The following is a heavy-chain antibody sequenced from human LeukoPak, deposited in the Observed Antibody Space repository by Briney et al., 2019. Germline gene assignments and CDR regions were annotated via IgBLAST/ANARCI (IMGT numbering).Heavy chain of an antibody. V-gene: IGHV5-51*01. CDR3: ATAYYYDSSGYSFDY. Sequence: GGARKISGKGSGYRFTSYWIGGVRQRPGKGLEGMGIIYLGDSDTRYGASFQGQDTISPDKSIITAYLQWNSLKASDTAMYYCATAYYYDSSGYSFDYWGQGTLVTVSS. CDR1: GYRFTSYW. D-gene: IGHD3-22*01. CDR2: IYLGDSDT. J-gene: IGHJ4*02.